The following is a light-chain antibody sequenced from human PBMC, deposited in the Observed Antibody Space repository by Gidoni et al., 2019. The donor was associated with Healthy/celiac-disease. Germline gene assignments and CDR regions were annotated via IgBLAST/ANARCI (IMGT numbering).Light chain of an antibody. CDR2: AAS. Sequence: DIQTTQPPSSGSPSVGDRVTITCRASQGISSWLAWYQPKPRKAHKLLIYAASSLQSVIPSRFSGSESGTDFTLTISSLQPEDFATYYCQQANSFPLTFGGGTKVEIK. CDR3: QQANSFPLT. CDR1: QGISSW. J-gene: IGKJ4*01. V-gene: IGKV1-12*01.